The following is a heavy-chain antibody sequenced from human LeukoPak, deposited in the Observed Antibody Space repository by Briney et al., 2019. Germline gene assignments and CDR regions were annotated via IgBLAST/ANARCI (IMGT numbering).Heavy chain of an antibody. CDR2: ISSSSSTI. J-gene: IGHJ5*02. CDR3: ASGGQSDITMIVVVS. V-gene: IGHV3-48*04. CDR1: GFTFSSYS. Sequence: GGSLRLSCAASGFTFSSYSMNWVRQAPGKGLEWVSYISSSSSTIYYADSVKGRFTISRDNAKNSLYLQMNSLRAEDTAVYYCASGGQSDITMIVVVSWGQGTLVTVSS. D-gene: IGHD3-22*01.